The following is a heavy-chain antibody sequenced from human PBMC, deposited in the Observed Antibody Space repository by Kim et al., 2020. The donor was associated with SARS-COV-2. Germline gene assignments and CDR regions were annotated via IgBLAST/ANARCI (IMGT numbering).Heavy chain of an antibody. CDR3: AKASGDWFFDL. CDR1: GFTFGDYA. J-gene: IGHJ2*01. CDR2: ISWNSGTK. Sequence: GGSLRLSCAASGFTFGDYAMHWVRQAPGKGLEWVSGISWNSGTKNYVDSVKGRFTISRDNVKKYVYLQMDSLRLDDTAFYYCAKASGDWFFDLWGRATLVTVSS. D-gene: IGHD3-10*01. V-gene: IGHV3-9*01.